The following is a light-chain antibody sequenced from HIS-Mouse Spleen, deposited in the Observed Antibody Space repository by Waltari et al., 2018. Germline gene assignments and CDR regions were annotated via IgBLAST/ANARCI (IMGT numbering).Light chain of an antibody. V-gene: IGLV1-47*01. CDR1: SSTSGSNY. J-gene: IGLJ3*02. CDR2: RNN. CDR3: AAWDDSLSGPV. Sequence: QSVLTQPPSASGTPGQRVTISCSGSSSTSGSNYLYWYQQLPGTAPKLPIYRNNQRPSGVPDRFSGSKSGTSASLAISGLRSEDEAEYYCAAWDDSLSGPVFGGGTKLTVL.